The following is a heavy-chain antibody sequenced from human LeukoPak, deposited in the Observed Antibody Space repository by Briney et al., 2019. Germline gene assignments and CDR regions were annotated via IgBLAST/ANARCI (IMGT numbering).Heavy chain of an antibody. CDR3: ARDLNGGNSLDF. D-gene: IGHD4-23*01. CDR2: INSDGSST. J-gene: IGHJ4*02. V-gene: IGHV3-74*01. CDR1: GFTFSNYW. Sequence: GGSLRLSCAASGFTFSNYWMHWVRQASGKGLVWVSRINSDGSSTNYADSVKGRFTISRDNANNTLLLQMNSLRAEDTAAYYCARDLNGGNSLDFWGQGTLVTVSS.